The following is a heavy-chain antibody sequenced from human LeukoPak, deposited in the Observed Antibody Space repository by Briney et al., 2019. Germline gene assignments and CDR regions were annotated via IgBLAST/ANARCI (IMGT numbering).Heavy chain of an antibody. CDR2: IYHSGNT. J-gene: IGHJ4*02. Sequence: KTSETLSLTCTVSGGSISSYYWSWIRQPPGKGLEWIGTIYHSGNTYYNPSLKSRVTISIDTSKNQFSLKLRSVTATDTAVYYCARVRRSRLAELDYWGQGTLVTVAS. V-gene: IGHV4-59*08. CDR3: ARVRRSRLAELDY. CDR1: GGSISSYY. D-gene: IGHD3-16*01.